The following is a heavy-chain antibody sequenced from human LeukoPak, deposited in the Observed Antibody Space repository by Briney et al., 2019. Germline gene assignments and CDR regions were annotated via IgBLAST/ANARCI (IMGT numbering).Heavy chain of an antibody. CDR2: INSDGSST. D-gene: IGHD1-26*01. CDR3: ARDPGGSGSYPHEYYFDY. J-gene: IGHJ4*02. Sequence: GGSLRLSCAASGFTFSSYWMHWVGQAPGKGLVWVSRINSDGSSTSYADSVKGRFTISRDNAKNTLYLQMNSLRAEDTAVYYCARDPGGSGSYPHEYYFDYWGQGTLVTVSS. CDR1: GFTFSSYW. V-gene: IGHV3-74*01.